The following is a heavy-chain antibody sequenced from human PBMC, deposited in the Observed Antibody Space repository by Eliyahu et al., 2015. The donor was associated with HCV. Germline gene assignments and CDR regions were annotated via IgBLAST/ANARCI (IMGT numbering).Heavy chain of an antibody. J-gene: IGHJ4*02. CDR1: GFTFSXYA. Sequence: QVQLVESGGGVVQPGRSLRLSCAASGFTFSXYAMHWVRQAPGKGLEWVAVISYDGSNKYYADSVKGRFTISRDNSKNTLYLQMNSLRAEDTAVYYCASVPRYYYGSGSYINWGQGTLVTVSS. D-gene: IGHD3-10*01. V-gene: IGHV3-30*01. CDR2: ISYDGSNK. CDR3: ASVPRYYYGSGSYIN.